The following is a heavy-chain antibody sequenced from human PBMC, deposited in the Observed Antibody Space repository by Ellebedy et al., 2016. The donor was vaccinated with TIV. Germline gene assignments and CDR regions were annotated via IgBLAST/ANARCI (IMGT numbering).Heavy chain of an antibody. CDR1: GFTFGDYY. D-gene: IGHD6-19*01. V-gene: IGHV3-49*03. CDR3: TRGFRNGAWYVDY. J-gene: IGHJ4*02. Sequence: GGSLRLSCTTSGFTFGDYYMSWFRQAPGKGLEWVGLIRSKAYGGTTEYAASVKGRFTISRDDSESIAYLQMNSLKTEDTAVYYCTRGFRNGAWYVDYWGQGTLVTVSS. CDR2: IRSKAYGGTT.